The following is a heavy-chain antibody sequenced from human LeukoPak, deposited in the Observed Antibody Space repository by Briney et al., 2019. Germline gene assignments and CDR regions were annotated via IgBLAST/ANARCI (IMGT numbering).Heavy chain of an antibody. J-gene: IGHJ4*02. Sequence: PGGSLRLSCAASGFTVSSNYMSWVRQAPGKGLEWVSVIYSGGSSYYAASVEGRFTISRDNSKNTLHLQMNSLRAEDTAVYYCARGGIMRYFDSWGQGTLVTVSS. CDR3: ARGGIMRYFDS. CDR2: IYSGGSS. CDR1: GFTVSSNY. D-gene: IGHD3-16*01. V-gene: IGHV3-53*01.